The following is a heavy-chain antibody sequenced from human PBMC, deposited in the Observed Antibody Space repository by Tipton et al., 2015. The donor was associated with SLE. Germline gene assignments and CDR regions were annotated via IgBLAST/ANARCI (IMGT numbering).Heavy chain of an antibody. CDR3: VRGGGSYNWFDP. J-gene: IGHJ5*02. V-gene: IGHV3-13*01. D-gene: IGHD1-26*01. Sequence: SLRLSCAASGFTFSSYDMHWVRQATGKGLEWVSAIGTAGDTYYPGSVKGRFTISRENAKNSLYLQMNSLRAGDTAVYYCVRGGGSYNWFDPWGQGTLVTVSS. CDR1: GFTFSSYD. CDR2: IGTAGDT.